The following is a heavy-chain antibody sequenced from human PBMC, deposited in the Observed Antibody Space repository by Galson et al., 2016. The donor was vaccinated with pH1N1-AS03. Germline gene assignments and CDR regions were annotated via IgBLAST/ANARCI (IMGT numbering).Heavy chain of an antibody. CDR3: ARNWGYYYYYGMDV. CDR1: GFTFSSYS. V-gene: IGHV3-48*01. J-gene: IGHJ6*02. Sequence: SLRLSCAASGFTFSSYSMNWVRQAPGKGLEWVSYISSSSTIYYADSGKGRFTISRDNAKNSLQLQMNSLRAEETAVYYCARNWGYYYYYGMDVWGQGTTVTVSS. CDR2: ISSSSTI. D-gene: IGHD7-27*01.